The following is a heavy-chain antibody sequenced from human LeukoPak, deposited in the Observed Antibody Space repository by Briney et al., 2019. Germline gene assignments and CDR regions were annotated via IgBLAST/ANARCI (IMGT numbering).Heavy chain of an antibody. V-gene: IGHV1-2*02. J-gene: IGHJ4*02. CDR2: INPNSGGT. D-gene: IGHD2-21*02. CDR3: AKTYCGGDCYSLFFGY. Sequence: ASVKVSCKASGYTFTGYYMHWVRQAPGQGLEWMGWINPNSGGTNYAQKFQGSVTMTRDTSISTAYMELSRLRSDDTAVYYCAKTYCGGDCYSLFFGYWGQGTLVTVSS. CDR1: GYTFTGYY.